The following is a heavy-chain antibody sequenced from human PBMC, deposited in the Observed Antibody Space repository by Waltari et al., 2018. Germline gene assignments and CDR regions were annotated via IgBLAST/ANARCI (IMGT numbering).Heavy chain of an antibody. CDR1: GYTFTSYA. D-gene: IGHD1-26*01. CDR3: ARVYRSDRNREDEEGDYGMDV. Sequence: QVQLVQSGSELKKPGASVKVSCKASGYTFTSYAMNWVRPAPGQGLEWMGWINTNTGNPTYAQGFTGRFVFSLDTSVSTAYLQISSLKAEDTAVYYCARVYRSDRNREDEEGDYGMDVWGQGTTVTVSS. CDR2: INTNTGNP. J-gene: IGHJ6*02. V-gene: IGHV7-4-1*02.